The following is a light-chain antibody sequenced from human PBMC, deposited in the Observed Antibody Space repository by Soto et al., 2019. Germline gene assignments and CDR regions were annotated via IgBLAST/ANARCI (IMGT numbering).Light chain of an antibody. Sequence: SVLTQPASVSGSTGQTITISCTGTISDVGSYNLVSWYQQHPGNAPKVMIYAGSKRPSGVSNRFSGSKSGNTASLTISGLQTEDEADYYCCSYAGGSTYVFGSWTKVTVL. CDR3: CSYAGGSTYV. V-gene: IGLV2-23*01. CDR1: ISDVGSYNL. J-gene: IGLJ1*01. CDR2: AGS.